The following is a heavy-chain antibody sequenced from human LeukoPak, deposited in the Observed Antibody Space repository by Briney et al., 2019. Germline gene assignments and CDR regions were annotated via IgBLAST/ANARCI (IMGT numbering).Heavy chain of an antibody. CDR1: GFTFSSHA. CDR2: ISYDGRNK. J-gene: IGHJ4*02. D-gene: IGHD6-6*01. V-gene: IGHV3-30*04. Sequence: PGRSLRLSCAASGFTFSSHAMHWVRQAPGKGLEWVAVISYDGRNKFYADSVKGRFTISRDNSKNTLYLQMNSLRAEDTAVYYCAKGTYSSSPRDYWGQGTLVTVSS. CDR3: AKGTYSSSPRDY.